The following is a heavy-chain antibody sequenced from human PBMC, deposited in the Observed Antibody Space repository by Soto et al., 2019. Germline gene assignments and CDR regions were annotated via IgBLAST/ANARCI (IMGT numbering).Heavy chain of an antibody. CDR2: IYHSGST. J-gene: IGHJ4*02. V-gene: IGHV4-30-2*01. CDR3: ARAGVVGATALDY. Sequence: SETLSLTCTVSGGSISSGGYYWSWIRQHPGKGLEWIGYIYHSGSTYYNPSLKSRVTISVDRSKNQFSLKLSSVTAADTAVYYCARAGVVGATALDYWGQGTLVTVSS. CDR1: GGSISSGGYY. D-gene: IGHD1-26*01.